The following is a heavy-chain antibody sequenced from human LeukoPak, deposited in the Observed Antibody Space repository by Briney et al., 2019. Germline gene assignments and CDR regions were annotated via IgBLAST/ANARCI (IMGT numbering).Heavy chain of an antibody. CDR3: ARSGYGDFDF. CDR2: MRPNSHTT. V-gene: IGHV3-11*01. Sequence: GGSLRLSCAASGFTLSDYSMSWIRQAPGKGLEWISYMRPNSHTTYYADSLKGRISVSWDNARNSLYLQLSSLTAADTAFYYCARSGYGDFDFWGQGALVTVSS. J-gene: IGHJ4*02. CDR1: GFTLSDYS. D-gene: IGHD2-15*01.